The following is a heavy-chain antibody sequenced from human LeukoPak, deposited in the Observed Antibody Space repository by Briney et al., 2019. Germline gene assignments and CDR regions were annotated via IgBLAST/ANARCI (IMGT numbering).Heavy chain of an antibody. J-gene: IGHJ3*02. Sequence: GGSLRLSCAASGFTFSDYTMNWVRQAPGKGLEWVSSISSGGTYKYYADSVKGRFTISRDNAQNSLYLQMDSLRAEDSSVYYCARPTTVTTISADAFDIWGQGTMVTVSS. CDR2: ISSGGTYK. CDR3: ARPTTVTTISADAFDI. CDR1: GFTFSDYT. D-gene: IGHD4-17*01. V-gene: IGHV3-21*01.